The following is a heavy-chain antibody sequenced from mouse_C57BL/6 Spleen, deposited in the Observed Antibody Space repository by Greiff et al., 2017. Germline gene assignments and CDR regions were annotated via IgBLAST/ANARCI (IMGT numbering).Heavy chain of an antibody. CDR1: GYTFTSYW. D-gene: IGHD1-1*02. J-gene: IGHJ2*01. V-gene: IGHV1-64*01. CDR2: IHPNSGST. CDR3: ARLGGHYFDY. Sequence: QVQLQQPGAELVKPGASVKLSCKASGYTFTSYWMHWVKQRPGQGLEWIGMIHPNSGSTNYNEKLKSKATLTVDKSSSTAYMQLSSLTSEDSAVYYCARLGGHYFDYWGQGTTLTVSS.